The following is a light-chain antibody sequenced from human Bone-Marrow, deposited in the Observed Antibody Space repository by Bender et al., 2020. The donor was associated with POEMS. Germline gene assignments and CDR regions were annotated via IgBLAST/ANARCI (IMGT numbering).Light chain of an antibody. V-gene: IGLV3-21*02. CDR2: ADS. CDR1: NIGSKN. Sequence: SYVLTQPPSVSVAPGQTARITCGGNNIGSKNVHWYQHKPGQAPVLVVYADSDRPSGIPERISGSNSGSTATLTISRVEDGDEADYHCQVWDSSTDHVVFGGGTKLTVL. J-gene: IGLJ2*01. CDR3: QVWDSSTDHVV.